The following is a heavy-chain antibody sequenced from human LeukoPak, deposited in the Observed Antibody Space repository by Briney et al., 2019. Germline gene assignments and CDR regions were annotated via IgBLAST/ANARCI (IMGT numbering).Heavy chain of an antibody. CDR2: MYNSVSI. Sequence: SETLSHTCVVSGYSIRDGDYWGWIRQSPGKGLEWIASMYNSVSIHYNPSLKSGVTILVYTSKNEFSLKMRSVTAADTAVYYCARNSSSGLFDYWGQGTLGTVSS. J-gene: IGHJ4*02. CDR1: GYSIRDGDY. CDR3: ARNSSSGLFDY. D-gene: IGHD6-6*01. V-gene: IGHV4-38-2*01.